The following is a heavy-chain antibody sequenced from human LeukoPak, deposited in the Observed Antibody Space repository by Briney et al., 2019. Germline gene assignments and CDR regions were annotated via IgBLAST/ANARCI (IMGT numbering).Heavy chain of an antibody. D-gene: IGHD6-13*01. CDR1: GDSISSSY. CDR2: FYYSGST. Sequence: PSETLSLTCTVSGDSISSSYWNWIRQPPGKGLEWVGYFYYSGSTNYNPSLKSRVTISVDTSRNQFSLKLSSVTAAGTAVYYCARHANAYSSSWFDYWGQGTLVTVSS. CDR3: ARHANAYSSSWFDY. J-gene: IGHJ4*02. V-gene: IGHV4-59*08.